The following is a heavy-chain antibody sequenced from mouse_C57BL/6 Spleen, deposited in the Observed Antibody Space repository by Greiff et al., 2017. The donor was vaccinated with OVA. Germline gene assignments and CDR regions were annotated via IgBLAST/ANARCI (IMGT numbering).Heavy chain of an antibody. J-gene: IGHJ3*01. Sequence: EVKLQESGPGLVKPSQSLSLTCSVTGYSITSGYYWNWIRQFPGNKLEWMGYISYDGSNNYNPSLKNRISITRDTSKNQFFLKLNSVTTEDTATYYCARAGYYGSSYSPFAYWGQGTLVTVSA. V-gene: IGHV3-6*01. CDR1: GYSITSGYY. CDR2: ISYDGSN. D-gene: IGHD1-1*01. CDR3: ARAGYYGSSYSPFAY.